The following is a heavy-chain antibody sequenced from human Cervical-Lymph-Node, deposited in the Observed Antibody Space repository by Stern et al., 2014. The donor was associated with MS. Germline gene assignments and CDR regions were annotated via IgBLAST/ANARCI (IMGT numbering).Heavy chain of an antibody. J-gene: IGHJ4*02. Sequence: VQLVQSGGGVVQPGRSLRLSCAASGFTFSTSGLHWVRQAPDQGLAWVAVISYDGSNNYYGDSVKGRFTISRDNSKNTVYLQMNSLRAEDTAVYYCANAAALSCRSPSCYKAFEYWGQGILVTVSS. CDR1: GFTFSTSG. D-gene: IGHD2-2*02. CDR2: ISYDGSNN. CDR3: ANAAALSCRSPSCYKAFEY. V-gene: IGHV3-30*18.